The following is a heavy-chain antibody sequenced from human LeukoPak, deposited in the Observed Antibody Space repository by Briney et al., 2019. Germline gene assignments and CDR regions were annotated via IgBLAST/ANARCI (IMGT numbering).Heavy chain of an antibody. D-gene: IGHD6-13*01. Sequence: KAGGSLRLSCAASGFTFSDYYMSWIRQAPGKGLEWVSYISSSGSTIYYADSVKGRFTISRDNAKNSLYLQMNSLRAEDTAVYYCARLNKGSSSWYWGYNWFDPWGQGTLVTVSS. J-gene: IGHJ5*02. CDR2: ISSSGSTI. CDR3: ARLNKGSSSWYWGYNWFDP. V-gene: IGHV3-11*04. CDR1: GFTFSDYY.